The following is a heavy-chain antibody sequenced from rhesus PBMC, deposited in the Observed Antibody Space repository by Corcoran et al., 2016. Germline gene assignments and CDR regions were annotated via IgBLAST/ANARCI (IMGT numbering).Heavy chain of an antibody. Sequence: EVQLVESGGGLAKPGGSLRLSCAASGFTFSSYWMNWVRQTPGKGLEWISAINSGGGSTYYADSVKGRFTISRDNSKYTLSLQMNSLRAEDTAVYYCAKDRGYCTGSGCLPVGGFDYWGQGVLVTVSS. D-gene: IGHD2-21*01. CDR3: AKDRGYCTGSGCLPVGGFDY. J-gene: IGHJ4*01. CDR1: GFTFSSYW. CDR2: INSGGGST. V-gene: IGHV3S42*01.